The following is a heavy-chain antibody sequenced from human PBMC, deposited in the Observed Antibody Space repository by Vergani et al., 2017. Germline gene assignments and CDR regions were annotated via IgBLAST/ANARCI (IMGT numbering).Heavy chain of an antibody. V-gene: IGHV4-59*13. CDR2: IYSTGST. CDR1: GGSFNTYY. D-gene: IGHD3-9*01. CDR3: ARGMCREEASTGYSLEGIDI. J-gene: IGHJ3*02. Sequence: QVQLEESGPGLVKPSETLSLTCTVSGGSFNTYYWSWIRQSPGKELEWIVYIYSTGSTNYNHSLNSRVTMSVDTSKNQFSPKLRSVTAADPAVYFCARGMCREEASTGYSLEGIDIWGQGTKVTISS.